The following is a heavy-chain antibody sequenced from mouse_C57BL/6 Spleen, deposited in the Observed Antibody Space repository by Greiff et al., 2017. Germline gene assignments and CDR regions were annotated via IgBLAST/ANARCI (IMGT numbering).Heavy chain of an antibody. Sequence: EVQVVESEGGLVQPGSSMKLSCTASGFTFRDYYMAWVRQVPEKGLEWVANINYDGSSTYYLDSLKSRFIISRDNAKNILYLQMSSLKSEDTATYYCARDSDGYSFDYWGQGTTLTVSS. V-gene: IGHV5-16*01. CDR2: INYDGSST. D-gene: IGHD2-3*01. J-gene: IGHJ2*01. CDR1: GFTFRDYY. CDR3: ARDSDGYSFDY.